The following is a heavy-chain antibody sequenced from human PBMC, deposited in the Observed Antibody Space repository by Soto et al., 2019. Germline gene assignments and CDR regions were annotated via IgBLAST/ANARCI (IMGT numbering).Heavy chain of an antibody. J-gene: IGHJ6*02. Sequence: QVQLVQSGAEVKKPGSSVKVSCKASGGTFSSYAISWVRQAPGQGLEWMGGIIPIFGTANYAQKFQGRVTITADESTSTAYMALRSLRSEDTAVYYCAREVGGYDSSGNYYYGMDVWGQGTTVTVSS. V-gene: IGHV1-69*12. CDR1: GGTFSSYA. CDR3: AREVGGYDSSGNYYYGMDV. CDR2: IIPIFGTA. D-gene: IGHD3-22*01.